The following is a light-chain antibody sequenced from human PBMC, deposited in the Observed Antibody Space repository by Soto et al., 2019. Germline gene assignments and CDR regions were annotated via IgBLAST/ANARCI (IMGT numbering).Light chain of an antibody. V-gene: IGKV3-11*01. CDR2: DAS. CDR3: QQRSNWPLT. Sequence: EIVLTQSPATLSLSPGERATLSCRASQSVSSYLGWYQQKPGQAPRLLIYDASNRAPGIPARFSGSGSGTDFTLTISSLEPEDFAVYYCQQRSNWPLTFGGGTRWIS. CDR1: QSVSSY. J-gene: IGKJ4*01.